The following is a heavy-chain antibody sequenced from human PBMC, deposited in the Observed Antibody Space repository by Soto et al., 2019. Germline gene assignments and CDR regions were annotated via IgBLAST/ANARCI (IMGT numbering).Heavy chain of an antibody. V-gene: IGHV3-30-3*01. Sequence: GSLRLSCAASGFTFSNYAMHWVRQAPGKGLEWVAVISYDGSDKYNANSVKGRFTISRDNSKNTLYLQMNSLRAEDTAVYYCARDTGPNGYNYYYFGMDVWGQGTTVTVSS. CDR1: GFTFSNYA. CDR2: ISYDGSDK. CDR3: ARDTGPNGYNYYYFGMDV. J-gene: IGHJ6*02. D-gene: IGHD5-18*01.